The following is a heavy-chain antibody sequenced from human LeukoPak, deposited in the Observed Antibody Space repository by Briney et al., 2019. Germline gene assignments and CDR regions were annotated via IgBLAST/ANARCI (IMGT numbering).Heavy chain of an antibody. J-gene: IGHJ4*02. D-gene: IGHD6-25*01. CDR3: AREDRGSGVLAIDY. Sequence: ASVTVSCTASGYTFTGYYMHWVRQAPGQGLEWMGWINPNSGGTNYAQKFQGRVTITRDTSISTAYMELSRLRSDDTAVYYCAREDRGSGVLAIDYWGQGTLVTVSS. CDR2: INPNSGGT. CDR1: GYTFTGYY. V-gene: IGHV1-2*02.